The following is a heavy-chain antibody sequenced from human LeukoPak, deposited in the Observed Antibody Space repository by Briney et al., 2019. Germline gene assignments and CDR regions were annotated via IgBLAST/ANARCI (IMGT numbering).Heavy chain of an antibody. V-gene: IGHV1-69*01. Sequence: GSSVKVSCKASGGTFSSYAISWVRQAPGQGLEWMGGIIPIFGTANYAQKFQGRVTITADESTSTAYMELSSLRSEDTAVYYCARTSNGSGSFENWFDPWGQGTLVTVSS. D-gene: IGHD3-10*01. CDR3: ARTSNGSGSFENWFDP. J-gene: IGHJ5*02. CDR2: IIPIFGTA. CDR1: GGTFSSYA.